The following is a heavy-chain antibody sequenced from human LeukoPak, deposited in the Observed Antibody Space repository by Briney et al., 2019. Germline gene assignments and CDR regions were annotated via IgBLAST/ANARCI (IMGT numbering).Heavy chain of an antibody. Sequence: SCKVSGYTLTELSMHWVRQAPGKGLEWVAFIRYDGSNKYYADSVKGRFTISRDNSKNTLYLQMNSLRAEDTAVYYCAKATEDYYDSSAFDIWGQGTMVTVSS. CDR2: IRYDGSNK. J-gene: IGHJ3*02. CDR3: AKATEDYYDSSAFDI. V-gene: IGHV3-30*02. CDR1: GYTLTELS. D-gene: IGHD3-22*01.